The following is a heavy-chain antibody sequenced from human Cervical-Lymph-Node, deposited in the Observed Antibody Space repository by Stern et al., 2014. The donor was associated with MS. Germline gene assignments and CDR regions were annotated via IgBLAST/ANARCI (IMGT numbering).Heavy chain of an antibody. D-gene: IGHD1-1*01. CDR2: INHGGKT. CDR1: GASFTDNY. CDR3: ARERKVERSARVFVSFDV. V-gene: IGHV4-34*01. J-gene: IGHJ3*01. Sequence: QVQLQQWGAGLLRPSETLSLTCAVHGASFTDNYWSWIRQTPGQGLEWIGEINHGGKTHHNPSLMSRVTLSVDASKNQFSLKRNAVTAADTAVYYCARERKVERSARVFVSFDVWGQGTLLTVSS.